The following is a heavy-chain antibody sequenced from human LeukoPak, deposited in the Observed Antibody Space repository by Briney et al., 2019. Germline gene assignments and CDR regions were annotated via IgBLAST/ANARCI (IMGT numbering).Heavy chain of an antibody. CDR1: GFTL. D-gene: IGHD6-13*01. V-gene: IGHV3-7*01. J-gene: IGHJ4*02. CDR2: VKKDGSEK. Sequence: PGGSLSLSCAVSGFTLMTWVRQAPGKGLDWVASVKKDGSEKYYVDSVEGRFTISRDNAKNSLYLQMNSLRVEDTAVYYCAKDIVAAGLFFDYWGQGTLVTVSS. CDR3: AKDIVAAGLFFDY.